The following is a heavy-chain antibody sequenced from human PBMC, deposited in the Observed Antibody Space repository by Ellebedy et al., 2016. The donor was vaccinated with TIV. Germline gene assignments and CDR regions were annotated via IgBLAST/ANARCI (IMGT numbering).Heavy chain of an antibody. Sequence: GGSLRLSCAASGFAFSTYAMSWVRQAPGRGLEWVSTVSDSGAYTYCVDSVRGRFIVSRDNSRNTLNLQMNSLRAEDTAVYYCARGSWACSGSMDVWGQGTTVTVSS. CDR2: VSDSGAYT. CDR3: ARGSWACSGSMDV. V-gene: IGHV3-23*01. J-gene: IGHJ6*02. D-gene: IGHD6-19*01. CDR1: GFAFSTYA.